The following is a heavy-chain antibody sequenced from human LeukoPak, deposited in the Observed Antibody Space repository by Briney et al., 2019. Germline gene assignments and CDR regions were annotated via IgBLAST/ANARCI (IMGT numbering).Heavy chain of an antibody. CDR3: ARDPVRGVIIHDAFDI. V-gene: IGHV1-2*02. J-gene: IGHJ3*02. D-gene: IGHD3-10*01. Sequence: GASVKVSCTASGYTFTGYYMHWVRQAPGQGLEWMGWINPNSGGTNYAQKFQGRVTMTRDTSISTAYMELSRLRSDDTAVYYCARDPVRGVIIHDAFDIWGQGTMVTVSS. CDR1: GYTFTGYY. CDR2: INPNSGGT.